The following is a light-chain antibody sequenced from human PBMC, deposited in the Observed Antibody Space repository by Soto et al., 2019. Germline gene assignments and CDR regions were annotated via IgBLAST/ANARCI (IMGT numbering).Light chain of an antibody. CDR2: AAS. CDR3: QYHGSSPIT. V-gene: IGKV3-20*01. CDR1: QSVSSSY. Sequence: EIMMTQYTVTLSVSPGERATLSCRASQSVSSSYLAWYQQKPGQAPRLLIFAASSRASGIPDRFSGSGSGTDFTLTISRLEPEDFALFYCQYHGSSPITFGQGTRLENK. J-gene: IGKJ5*01.